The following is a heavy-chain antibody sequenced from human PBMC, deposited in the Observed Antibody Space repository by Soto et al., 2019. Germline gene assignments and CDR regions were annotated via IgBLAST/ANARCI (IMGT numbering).Heavy chain of an antibody. CDR3: ARQWGQYSRAYYYYGMDV. CDR2: IYYSGST. V-gene: IGHV4-39*01. Sequence: KPSETLSLTCTVSGGSISSSSYYWGWIRQPPGKGLEWIGSIYYSGSTYYNPSLKSRVTISVDTSKNQFSLKLSSVTAADTAVFYCARQWGQYSRAYYYYGMDVWGQGTTVTVSS. J-gene: IGHJ6*02. CDR1: GGSISSSSYY. D-gene: IGHD6-6*01.